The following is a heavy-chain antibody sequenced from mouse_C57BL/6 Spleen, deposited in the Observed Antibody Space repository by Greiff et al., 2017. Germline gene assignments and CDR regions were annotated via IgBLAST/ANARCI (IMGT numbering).Heavy chain of an antibody. D-gene: IGHD2-1*01. J-gene: IGHJ4*01. CDR1: GYTFTSYW. CDR3: ARGGNYVLYYAMDY. V-gene: IGHV1-52*01. Sequence: QVQLQQPGAELVRPGSSVKLSCKASGYTFTSYWMHWVKQRPIQGLEWIGNIDPSDSETHYNQKFKDKATLTVDKYSSTAYMQLSSLTSEDSAVYYCARGGNYVLYYAMDYWGQGTSVTVSS. CDR2: IDPSDSET.